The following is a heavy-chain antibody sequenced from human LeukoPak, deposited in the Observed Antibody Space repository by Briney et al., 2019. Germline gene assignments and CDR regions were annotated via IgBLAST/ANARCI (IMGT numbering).Heavy chain of an antibody. V-gene: IGHV3-21*01. CDR1: GFSFHSYA. CDR3: ARATALSDY. Sequence: GGSLKLSCAASGFSFHSYAMTWVRQTPGGGLEWVAGISGSSVSTHYADSVKGRFTISRDNAKNSLYLQMNSLRAEDTAVYYCARATALSDYWGQGTLVTVSS. J-gene: IGHJ4*02. CDR2: ISGSSVST.